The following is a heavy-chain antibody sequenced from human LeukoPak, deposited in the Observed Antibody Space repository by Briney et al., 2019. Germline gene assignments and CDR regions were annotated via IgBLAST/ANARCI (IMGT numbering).Heavy chain of an antibody. J-gene: IGHJ4*02. D-gene: IGHD6-13*01. CDR3: ARDPEQQLVFDY. CDR2: INPSGGST. Sequence: ASVKVSCKASGYTFTSYYMHWVRQAPGQGLEWMGIINPSGGSTSYAQKFQGRVTMTRDTSTSTVYTELSSLRSEDTAVYYCARDPEQQLVFDYWGQGTLVTVSS. V-gene: IGHV1-46*01. CDR1: GYTFTSYY.